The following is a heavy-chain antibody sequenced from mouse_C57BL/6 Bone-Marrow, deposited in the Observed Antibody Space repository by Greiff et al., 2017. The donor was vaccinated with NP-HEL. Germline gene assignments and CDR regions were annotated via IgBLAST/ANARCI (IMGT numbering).Heavy chain of an antibody. CDR3: ARSYGSQFAY. J-gene: IGHJ3*01. CDR2: IYPGDGDT. D-gene: IGHD1-1*01. CDR1: GYAFSSYW. V-gene: IGHV1-80*01. Sequence: VQRVESGAELVKPGASVKISCKASGYAFSSYWMTWVKQRPGKGLEWIGQIYPGDGDTNYNGKFKGKATLTADKSSSTAYMQLSSLTSEDSAVYFCARSYGSQFAYWGQGTLVTVSA.